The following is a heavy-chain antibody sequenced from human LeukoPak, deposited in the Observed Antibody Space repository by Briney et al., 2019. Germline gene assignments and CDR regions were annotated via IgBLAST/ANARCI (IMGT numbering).Heavy chain of an antibody. Sequence: PSETLSLTCTVSGGSISSSSYYWGWIRPPPGKGREWIGSIYYSRSTYYNPSLKIRVPISGDTPKNQFSLKLSSVTAADTAVYYCARSYDSSGYYLAYWGQGTLVTVSS. CDR2: IYYSRST. CDR1: GGSISSSSYY. D-gene: IGHD3-22*01. V-gene: IGHV4-39*01. CDR3: ARSYDSSGYYLAY. J-gene: IGHJ4*02.